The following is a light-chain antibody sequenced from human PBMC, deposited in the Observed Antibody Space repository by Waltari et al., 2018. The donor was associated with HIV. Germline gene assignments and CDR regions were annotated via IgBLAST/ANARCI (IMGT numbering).Light chain of an antibody. CDR1: SSNIGTNF. CDR3: AAWDDSLNALV. CDR2: MNI. J-gene: IGLJ3*02. Sequence: QSVLTQPPSTSGTPGQRVTISCSGGSSNIGTNFVYWYRNVPGTAPKAVISMNIERPSGVPDRFSGSKSGTSASLVISGLRSEDEADYYCAAWDDSLNALVFGGGTKLTVL. V-gene: IGLV1-47*01.